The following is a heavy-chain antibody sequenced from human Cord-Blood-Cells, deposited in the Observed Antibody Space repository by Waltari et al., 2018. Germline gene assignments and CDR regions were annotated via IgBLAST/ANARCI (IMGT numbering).Heavy chain of an antibody. Sequence: QVQLVQSGAEVKKPGSSVKVSCKASGGTFSSYAISWGRQAPGQGLEWMGGIIPICSTANSAQKCQGRVTITADESTSTAYMELSSLRSEDTAVYYCARLGENDAFDIWGQGTMVTVSS. CDR3: ARLGENDAFDI. CDR2: IIPICSTA. J-gene: IGHJ3*02. D-gene: IGHD3-16*01. CDR1: GGTFSSYA. V-gene: IGHV1-69*12.